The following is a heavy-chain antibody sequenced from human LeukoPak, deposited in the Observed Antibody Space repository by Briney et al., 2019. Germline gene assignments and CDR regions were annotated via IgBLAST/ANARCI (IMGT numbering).Heavy chain of an antibody. CDR3: ATLSDYAGFDY. D-gene: IGHD4/OR15-4a*01. CDR2: IDTDGSIT. Sequence: GGSLRLSCAASGYTFSSYWMHWVRQAPGKGLVWVSRIDTDGSITSYADSVKGRFTISRDNAKNTLYLQMNSLRAEDTAVYYCATLSDYAGFDYWGQGTLVTVSS. J-gene: IGHJ4*02. V-gene: IGHV3-74*01. CDR1: GYTFSSYW.